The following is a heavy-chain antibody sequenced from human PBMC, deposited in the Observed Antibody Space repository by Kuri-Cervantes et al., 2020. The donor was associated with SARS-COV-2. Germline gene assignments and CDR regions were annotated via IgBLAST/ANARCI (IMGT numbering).Heavy chain of an antibody. CDR2: VNHRGST. J-gene: IGHJ6*03. CDR3: ARESTESYYYYYYMDV. Sequence: SQTLSLTGAFYGESFSGYYWNWIRQSPGKGREWIGEVNHRGSTNYNPSLKSRVTISVDTSDKQFSLHLSSVTAADTAVYYCARESTESYYYYYYMDVWGKGTTVTVSS. D-gene: IGHD1-26*01. V-gene: IGHV4-34*01. CDR1: GESFSGYY.